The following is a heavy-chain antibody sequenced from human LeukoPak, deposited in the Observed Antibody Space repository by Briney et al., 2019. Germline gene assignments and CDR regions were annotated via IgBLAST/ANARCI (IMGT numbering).Heavy chain of an antibody. V-gene: IGHV4-31*03. D-gene: IGHD3-3*01. CDR2: IYYSGST. Sequence: KPSETLSLTCTVSGGSISSGGYYWSWIRQHPGKGLEWIGYIYYSGSTYYNPSLKSRVTISVDTSKNQFSLKLSSVTAADTAVYYCARGFPYDFWSGYYRRYYFDYWGQGTLVTVSS. J-gene: IGHJ4*02. CDR3: ARGFPYDFWSGYYRRYYFDY. CDR1: GGSISSGGYY.